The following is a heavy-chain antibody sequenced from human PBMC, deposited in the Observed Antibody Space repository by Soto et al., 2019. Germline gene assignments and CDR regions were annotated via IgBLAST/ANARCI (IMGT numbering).Heavy chain of an antibody. V-gene: IGHV3-23*01. J-gene: IGHJ3*02. Sequence: GGSLRLSCAASGFTFSSYAMSWVRQAPGKGLEWVSAISGSGGSTYYADSVKGRFTISRDNSKNTLYLQMNSLRAEDTAVYYCAKDQVVVVPAAMLPDAFDIWGQGTMVTVSS. D-gene: IGHD2-2*01. CDR2: ISGSGGST. CDR3: AKDQVVVVPAAMLPDAFDI. CDR1: GFTFSSYA.